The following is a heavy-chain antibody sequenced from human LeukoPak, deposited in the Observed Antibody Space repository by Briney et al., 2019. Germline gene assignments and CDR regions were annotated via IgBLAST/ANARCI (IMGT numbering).Heavy chain of an antibody. D-gene: IGHD3-10*01. CDR1: GGSFSGYY. CDR2: INHSGST. J-gene: IGHJ6*03. CDR3: ARLVPRITMLRGVKLGRNYMDV. Sequence: PSETLSLTCAVYGGSFSGYYWSWIRQPPGKGLEWIGEINHSGSTNYNPSLKRGVTISVETSKNKFSLKLSSGTAADTAVYYSARLVPRITMLRGVKLGRNYMDVWGKGTTVTISS. V-gene: IGHV4-34*01.